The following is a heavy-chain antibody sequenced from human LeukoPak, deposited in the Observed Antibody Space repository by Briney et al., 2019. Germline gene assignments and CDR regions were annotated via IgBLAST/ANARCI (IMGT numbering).Heavy chain of an antibody. CDR3: ARDPAISTVAFPNWFDP. CDR2: VYDSGST. D-gene: IGHD4-23*01. Sequence: SETLSLTCTVSGGSINNYYWSWLRPPLGKGLGWISYVYDSGSTNYYPALQSRVTISVDTSKNQFSLKLSSVTAADTAMYYCARDPAISTVAFPNWFDPWGQGTLVTVSS. CDR1: GGSINNYY. J-gene: IGHJ5*02. V-gene: IGHV4-59*12.